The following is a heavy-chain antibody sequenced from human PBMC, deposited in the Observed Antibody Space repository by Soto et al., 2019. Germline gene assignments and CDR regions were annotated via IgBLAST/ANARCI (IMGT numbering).Heavy chain of an antibody. CDR3: ANAPALRYGLYYYYGMDV. CDR2: ISYDGCNK. V-gene: IGHV3-30*18. J-gene: IGHJ6*02. CDR1: GFTFSSYG. D-gene: IGHD3-9*01. Sequence: QVQLVESGGGVVQPGRSLRLSCAASGFTFSSYGMHWVRQAPGKGLSWVAVISYDGCNKYYADSVKGRFTISRDNSKHPLYLQMNSLRAEDTAVYYFANAPALRYGLYYYYGMDVWGQGTTVTFSS.